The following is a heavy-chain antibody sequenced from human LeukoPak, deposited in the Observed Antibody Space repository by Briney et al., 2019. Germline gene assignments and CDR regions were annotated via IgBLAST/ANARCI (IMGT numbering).Heavy chain of an antibody. CDR1: GYTLTELS. V-gene: IGHV1-24*01. D-gene: IGHD3-10*01. Sequence: ASVKVSCKVSGYTLTELSMHWVRQAPGKGLEWMGGFDPEDGETIYAQRFQGRVTMTEDTSTDTAYMELSSLRSEDTAVYYRATAALPYYYGSGRGGDFDYWGQGTLVTVSS. J-gene: IGHJ4*02. CDR2: FDPEDGET. CDR3: ATAALPYYYGSGRGGDFDY.